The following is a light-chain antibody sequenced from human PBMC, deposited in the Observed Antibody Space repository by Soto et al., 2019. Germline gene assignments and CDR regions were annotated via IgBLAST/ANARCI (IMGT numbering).Light chain of an antibody. CDR2: GVS. CDR1: SSDVGSYDF. V-gene: IGLV2-11*01. J-gene: IGLJ1*01. CDR3: CSYADYTYV. Sequence: QSVLTQPRSVSGSPGQSVTISCTGTSSDVGSYDFVSWYQQYPGKAPKLILYGVSQRPPGVPDRFSGSKSDNTASLTISGLLAEDEADYYCCSYADYTYVFGTGTKVTVL.